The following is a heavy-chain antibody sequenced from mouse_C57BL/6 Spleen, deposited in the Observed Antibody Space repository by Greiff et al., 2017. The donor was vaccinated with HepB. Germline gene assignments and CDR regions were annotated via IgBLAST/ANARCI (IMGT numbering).Heavy chain of an antibody. V-gene: IGHV1-64*01. CDR1: GYTFTSYW. CDR2: IHPNSGST. CDR3: ERPINYGSNYGYFDV. Sequence: QVQLQQPGAELVKPGASVKLSCKASGYTFTSYWMHWVKQRPGQGLEWIGMIHPNSGSTNYNEKFKSKATLTVDKSSSTAYMQLSSLTSEDSAVYYCERPINYGSNYGYFDVWGTGTTVTVSS. D-gene: IGHD1-1*01. J-gene: IGHJ1*03.